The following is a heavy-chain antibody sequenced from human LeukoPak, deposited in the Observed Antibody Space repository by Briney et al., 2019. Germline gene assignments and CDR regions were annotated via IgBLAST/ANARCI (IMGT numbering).Heavy chain of an antibody. CDR2: ISAYNGNT. CDR1: GYTFTSYG. D-gene: IGHD3-10*01. V-gene: IGHV1-18*01. J-gene: IGHJ6*03. Sequence: ASVKVSCKASGYTFTSYGISWVRQAPGQGLEWMGWISAYNGNTNYAQKLQGRDTMTTDTSTSTAYMELRSLRSDDTAAYYCARDSRHGGYYYYMDVWGKGTTVTVSS. CDR3: ARDSRHGGYYYYMDV.